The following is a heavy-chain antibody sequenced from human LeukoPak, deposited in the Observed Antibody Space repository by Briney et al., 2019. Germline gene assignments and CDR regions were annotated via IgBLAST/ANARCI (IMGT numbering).Heavy chain of an antibody. J-gene: IGHJ4*02. CDR1: HSSIIDYY. Sequence: PSETLSLTCSVSHSSIIDYYWNWIRQPAGKGPEWIGRIHLRQSITTDYNPSLRSRVTMSIDTSRNQFSLSLTSVTAADTALYYCARMVRDMNYFDSWGQGILVTVSS. CDR2: IHLRQSITT. CDR3: ARMVRDMNYFDS. D-gene: IGHD3-10*01. V-gene: IGHV4-4*07.